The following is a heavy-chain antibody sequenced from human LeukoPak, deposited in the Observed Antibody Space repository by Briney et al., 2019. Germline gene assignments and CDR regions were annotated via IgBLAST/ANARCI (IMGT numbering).Heavy chain of an antibody. J-gene: IGHJ6*02. CDR1: GFTFRDYY. D-gene: IGHD3-9*01. Sequence: PGGSLRLSCAASGFTFRDYYMTWIRQAPGKGLEWISYISRSGDTLYYADSVEGRFTISRDNAKNSLYLQMNSLRAEDTAVYCCAREVVIFPDYYYYGMDVWGQGTTVTVSS. V-gene: IGHV3-11*01. CDR3: AREVVIFPDYYYYGMDV. CDR2: ISRSGDTL.